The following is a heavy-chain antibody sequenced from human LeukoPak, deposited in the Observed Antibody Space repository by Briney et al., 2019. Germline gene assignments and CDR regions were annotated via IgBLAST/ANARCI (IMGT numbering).Heavy chain of an antibody. CDR1: GFTFTDYY. V-gene: IGHV1-2*06. D-gene: IGHD1-14*01. CDR2: IILKTGAT. Sequence: GASVKVSCKASGFTFTDYYLHWVRQAPGQGLEWMGRIILKTGATNYAQKFQGRVTLTRDTSISTAYMELTRQTSDDTAVYYCATDGGNHNFDYWGQGTLVTVSS. J-gene: IGHJ4*02. CDR3: ATDGGNHNFDY.